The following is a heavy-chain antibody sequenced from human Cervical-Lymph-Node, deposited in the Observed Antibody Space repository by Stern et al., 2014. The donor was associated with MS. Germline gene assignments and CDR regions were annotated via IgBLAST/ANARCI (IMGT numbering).Heavy chain of an antibody. J-gene: IGHJ4*02. CDR3: ARMGDSSGYGFDY. CDR1: GFSLSTSGMR. Sequence: ESGPALVKPTQTLTLTCTFSGFSLSTSGMRVSWIRQPPGKALEWLARLDWDDDKFYSTSQKTRLTISKDTSKNQVVLTMTNMDPVDTATYYCARMGDSSGYGFDYWGQGTLGTVSS. V-gene: IGHV2-70*04. D-gene: IGHD3-22*01. CDR2: LDWDDDK.